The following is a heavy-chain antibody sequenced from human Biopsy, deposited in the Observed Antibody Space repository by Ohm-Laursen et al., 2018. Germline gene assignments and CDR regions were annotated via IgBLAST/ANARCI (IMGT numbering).Heavy chain of an antibody. Sequence: SLRLSCAASEFISSRFWMYWVRQAPGKGLVWVSRINSDGSSTNYADAVKGRFTISRDNAKNSLYLQMNSLRAEDTAVYYCARAYPPPGRRLVVVAGDFDCWGQGTRVTVSS. CDR2: INSDGSST. CDR1: EFISSRFW. CDR3: ARAYPPPGRRLVVVAGDFDC. D-gene: IGHD2-15*01. V-gene: IGHV3-74*01. J-gene: IGHJ4*02.